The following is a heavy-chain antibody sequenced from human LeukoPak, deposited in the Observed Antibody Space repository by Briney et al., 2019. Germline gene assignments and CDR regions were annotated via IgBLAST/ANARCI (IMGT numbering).Heavy chain of an antibody. J-gene: IGHJ4*02. CDR3: ARGYSSGWYYFDY. D-gene: IGHD6-19*01. CDR1: GFTVRINY. V-gene: IGHV3-53*01. CDR2: IYSGGST. Sequence: GGSLRLSCAASGFTVRINYMSWVRQAPGKGLEWVSVIYSGGSTYYADSVKGRFTISRDNSKNTLNLQMNSLRAEDTAVYYCARGYSSGWYYFDYWGQGTPVTVSS.